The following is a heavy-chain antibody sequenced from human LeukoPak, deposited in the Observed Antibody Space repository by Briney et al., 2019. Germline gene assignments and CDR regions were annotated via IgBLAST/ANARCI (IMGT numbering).Heavy chain of an antibody. CDR3: ARDYLLPAAPPRGYYYYYMDV. CDR1: GGTFSSYA. J-gene: IGHJ6*03. CDR2: IIPIFVTA. V-gene: IGHV1-69*13. Sequence: SVKVSCKASGGTFSSYAISWVRQAPGQGLEWMGGIIPIFVTANYAQKFQGRVTITADESTSTAYMELSSLRSEDTAVYYCARDYLLPAAPPRGYYYYYMDVWGKGTTVTVSS. D-gene: IGHD2-2*01.